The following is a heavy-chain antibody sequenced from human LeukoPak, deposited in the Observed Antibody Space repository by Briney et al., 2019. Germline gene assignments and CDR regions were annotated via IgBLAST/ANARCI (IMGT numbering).Heavy chain of an antibody. CDR3: ARSLITSGYYSSGY. CDR1: GFTFSSYS. CDR2: ISSSSSYI. J-gene: IGHJ4*02. Sequence: QAGGSLRLSCTASGFTFSSYSMNWVRQAPGKGLEWVSSISSSSSYIYYADSVKGRFTISRDNAKNSLYLQMNSLRAEDTAVYYCARSLITSGYYSSGYWGQGTLVTVSS. D-gene: IGHD3-22*01. V-gene: IGHV3-21*01.